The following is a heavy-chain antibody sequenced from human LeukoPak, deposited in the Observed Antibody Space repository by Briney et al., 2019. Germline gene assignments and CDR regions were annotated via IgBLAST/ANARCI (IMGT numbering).Heavy chain of an antibody. CDR3: ARDSAGSRRTTYYDFWSGYYTGLYYYYYMDV. V-gene: IGHV1-69*06. Sequence: GASVKVSCKASGYTFTSYDINWVRQAPGQGLEWMGGIIPIFGTANYAQKFQGRVTITADKSTSTAYMELSSLRSEDTAVYYCARDSAGSRRTTYYDFWSGYYTGLYYYYYMDVWGKGTTVTVSS. J-gene: IGHJ6*03. CDR2: IIPIFGTA. CDR1: GYTFTSYD. D-gene: IGHD3-3*01.